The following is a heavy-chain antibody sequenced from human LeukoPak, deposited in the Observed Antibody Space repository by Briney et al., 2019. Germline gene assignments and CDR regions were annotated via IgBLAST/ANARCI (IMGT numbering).Heavy chain of an antibody. Sequence: GSLRLSCAASGFTFSSYAMSWVRQPPGKGLEWIGSIYYSGSTYYNPSLKSRVTISVDTSKNQFSLKLSSVTAADTAVYYCASVDSAWYFDLWGRGTLVTVSS. V-gene: IGHV4-39*01. CDR2: IYYSGST. D-gene: IGHD5-18*01. CDR1: GFTFSSYA. J-gene: IGHJ2*01. CDR3: ASVDSAWYFDL.